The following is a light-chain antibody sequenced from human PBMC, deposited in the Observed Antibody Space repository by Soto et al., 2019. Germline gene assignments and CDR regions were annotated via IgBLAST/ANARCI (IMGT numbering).Light chain of an antibody. CDR1: QSVSSSY. CDR3: QQYGSSPIN. V-gene: IGKV3-20*01. J-gene: IGKJ5*01. CDR2: GAS. Sequence: EIVLTQSPVTLSLSPGERATLSCSASQSVSSSYLAWYQQKPGQAPRLLIYGASRRATGIPERFSGSGSGTDFTLTISRLEPEDFAVYYCQQYGSSPINFGQGTRLEIK.